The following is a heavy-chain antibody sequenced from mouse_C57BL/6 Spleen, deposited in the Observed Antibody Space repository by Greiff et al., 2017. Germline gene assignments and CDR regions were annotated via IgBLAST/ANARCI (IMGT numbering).Heavy chain of an antibody. Sequence: VQLQQSGPDLVKPGASVTISCKASGFSFTGYYLNWVQQSPEKSLEWIGEINPSTGGTTYNQKFKAKVTLTVDKATSTDYMQLKSLTSEDSAVYYCARSGGNSAWFAYWGQGTLVTVSA. J-gene: IGHJ3*01. CDR3: ARSGGNSAWFAY. V-gene: IGHV1-42*01. CDR2: INPSTGGT. CDR1: GFSFTGYY. D-gene: IGHD2-1*01.